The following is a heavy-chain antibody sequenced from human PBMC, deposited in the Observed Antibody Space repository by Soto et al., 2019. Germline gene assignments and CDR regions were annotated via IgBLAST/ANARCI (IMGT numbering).Heavy chain of an antibody. CDR2: IYYSGST. D-gene: IGHD6-19*01. V-gene: IGHV4-59*01. Sequence: PSETLSLTCTVSGSSISSYYWSWIRQPPGKGLEWIGYIYYSGSTNYNPSLKSRVTISVDTSKNQFSLKLSSVTAADTAVYYCARFSGWPAGGYYYYGMDVWGQGTTVTVSS. CDR3: ARFSGWPAGGYYYYGMDV. J-gene: IGHJ6*02. CDR1: GSSISSYY.